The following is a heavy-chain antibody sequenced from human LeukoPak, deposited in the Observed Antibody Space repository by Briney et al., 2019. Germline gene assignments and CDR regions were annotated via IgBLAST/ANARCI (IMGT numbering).Heavy chain of an antibody. V-gene: IGHV4-4*07. CDR3: ARYGEWVAGTKYYMDV. J-gene: IGHJ6*03. D-gene: IGHD2-15*01. CDR2: IYTSGST. CDR1: GGSISSYY. Sequence: SETLSLTCTVSGGSISSYYWSWIRQPAGKGLEWIGRIYTSGSTNYNPSLKSRVTMSVDTSKNQFSLKLSSVTAADTAVYYCARYGEWVAGTKYYMDVWGKGTTVTVSS.